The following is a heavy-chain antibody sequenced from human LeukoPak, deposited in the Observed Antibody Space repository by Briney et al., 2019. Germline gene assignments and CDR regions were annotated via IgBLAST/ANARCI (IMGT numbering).Heavy chain of an antibody. D-gene: IGHD6-13*01. J-gene: IGHJ6*02. V-gene: IGHV1-8*02. CDR2: MNPNSGNT. CDR1: GYTFTSYY. CDR3: ARGAQKTYSSSWDYYYYGMDV. Sequence: ASVKVSCKASGYTFTSYYMHWVRQATGQGLEWMGWMNPNSGNTGYAQKFQGRVTMTRNTSISTAYMELSSLRSEDTAVYYCARGAQKTYSSSWDYYYYGMDVWGQGTTVTVSS.